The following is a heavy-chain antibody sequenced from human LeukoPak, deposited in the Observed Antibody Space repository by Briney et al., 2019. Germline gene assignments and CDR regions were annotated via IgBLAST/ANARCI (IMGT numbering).Heavy chain of an antibody. Sequence: AGRSLRLSCAASGFTFSSYAMHWVRQAPGKGLEWVAVISYDGSNKYYADSVKGRFTISRDNSKNTLYLQMNSLRAEDTAVYYCARACCGAKDSYYYYGMDVWGQGTTVTVSS. CDR2: ISYDGSNK. CDR1: GFTFSSYA. CDR3: ARACCGAKDSYYYYGMDV. J-gene: IGHJ6*02. V-gene: IGHV3-30-3*01. D-gene: IGHD2-21*01.